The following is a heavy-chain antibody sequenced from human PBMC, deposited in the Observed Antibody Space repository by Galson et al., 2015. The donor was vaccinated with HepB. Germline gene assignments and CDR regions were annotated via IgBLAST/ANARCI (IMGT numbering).Heavy chain of an antibody. CDR1: GFSLSTSGVG. Sequence: PALVKPTQTLTLTCTFSGFSLSTSGVGVGWIRQPPGKALEWLALIYWDDDKRYSPSLKSRLTITKDTSKNQVVLTMTNMDPVDTATYYCAHSCSGGSCFNTWFDPGGQGTLVTVSS. CDR2: IYWDDDK. D-gene: IGHD2-15*01. J-gene: IGHJ5*02. CDR3: AHSCSGGSCFNTWFDP. V-gene: IGHV2-5*02.